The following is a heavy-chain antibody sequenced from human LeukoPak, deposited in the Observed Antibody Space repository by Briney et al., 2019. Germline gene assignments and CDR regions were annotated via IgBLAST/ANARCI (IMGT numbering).Heavy chain of an antibody. CDR3: ARASTTVPNLLDH. CDR2: IKGDGSST. D-gene: IGHD4-17*01. Sequence: PGGSLRLSCAASGFTFSTYWMHWVRHAPGKGLVWVARIKGDGSSTIYADSVKGRFTISRDNSKSTLYLQTSSLRAEDTAVYYCARASTTVPNLLDHWGRGTLVTVSS. J-gene: IGHJ4*02. V-gene: IGHV3-74*01. CDR1: GFTFSTYW.